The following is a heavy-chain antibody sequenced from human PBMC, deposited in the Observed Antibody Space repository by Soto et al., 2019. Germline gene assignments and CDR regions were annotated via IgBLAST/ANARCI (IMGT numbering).Heavy chain of an antibody. CDR1: GYTFTGYH. CDR3: ATPRSPNSRDVCDS. J-gene: IGHJ3*01. CDR2: INPNSGGT. D-gene: IGHD1-7*01. Sequence: QVQLVQSGPEVKKPGASMKVSCKASGYTFTGYHLYWVRQAPGQGLEWMGWINPNSGGTNYAQKFQGRVTMTRDTSINTAYMELNSLRCDDTAVYYCATPRSPNSRDVCDSWGQGPMVTVSS. V-gene: IGHV1-2*02.